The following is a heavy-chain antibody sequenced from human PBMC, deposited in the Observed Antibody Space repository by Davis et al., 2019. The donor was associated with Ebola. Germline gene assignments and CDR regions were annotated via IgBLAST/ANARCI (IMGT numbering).Heavy chain of an antibody. CDR2: IDPSDSYT. V-gene: IGHV5-10-1*01. CDR1: GYSSTSYW. Sequence: GESLKISCKGSGYSSTSYWISWVRQMPGKGLEWMGRIDPSDSYTNYSPSFQGHVTISADKSISTAYLQWSSLKASDTAMYYCARQEYYYGSGMNMDVWGQGTTVTVSS. CDR3: ARQEYYYGSGMNMDV. J-gene: IGHJ6*02. D-gene: IGHD3-10*01.